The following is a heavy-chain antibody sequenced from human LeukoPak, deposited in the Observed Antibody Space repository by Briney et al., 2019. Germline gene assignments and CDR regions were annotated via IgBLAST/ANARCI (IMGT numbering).Heavy chain of an antibody. CDR2: INHSGST. CDR3: ARTAKYYYGSETYYFFHY. D-gene: IGHD3-10*01. V-gene: IGHV4-34*01. J-gene: IGHJ4*02. CDR1: GGSFSGYY. Sequence: SETLSLTCAVYGGSFSGYYWTWIRQPPGKGLEWIGEINHSGSTNYNSSLKSRVTISLDTSQNQFSLKLTSVTPADTAVYYCARTAKYYYGSETYYFFHYWGQGTLVTVSS.